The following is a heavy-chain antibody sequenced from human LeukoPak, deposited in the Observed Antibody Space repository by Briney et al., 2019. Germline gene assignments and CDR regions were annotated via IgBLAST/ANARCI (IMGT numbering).Heavy chain of an antibody. D-gene: IGHD4-23*01. J-gene: IGHJ5*02. CDR1: GASISSYF. CDR3: AKRAITNAGNLWFDP. CDR2: IYSSGST. V-gene: IGHV4-59*08. Sequence: SETLSLTCTVSGASISSYFWTWIRQPPGKGLEYIAYIYSSGSTTYNPSLKSRVTMSIDTSKSQFSLKLTSVTAADTAVYYCAKRAITNAGNLWFDPWGQGTLVTVSS.